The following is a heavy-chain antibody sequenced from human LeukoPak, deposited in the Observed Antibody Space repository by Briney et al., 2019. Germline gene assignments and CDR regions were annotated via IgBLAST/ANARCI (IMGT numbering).Heavy chain of an antibody. J-gene: IGHJ4*02. V-gene: IGHV1-69*13. CDR3: ATSSSGWYGDLDY. D-gene: IGHD6-19*01. CDR1: GGTFSSYA. CDR2: IIPIFGTA. Sequence: SVKVSCKASGGTFSSYAISWVRQAPGQGLEWMGGIIPIFGTANYAQKFQGRVTITADGSTSTAYMELSSLRSDDTAVYYCATSSSGWYGDLDYWGQGTLVTVSS.